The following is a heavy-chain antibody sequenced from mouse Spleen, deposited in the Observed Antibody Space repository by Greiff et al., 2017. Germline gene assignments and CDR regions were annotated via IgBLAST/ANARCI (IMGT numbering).Heavy chain of an antibody. CDR3: ARGDLGPNFDY. Sequence: VQLQQSGAELVKPGASVKLSCTASGFNIKDYYMHWVKQRTEQGLEWIGRIDPEDSETKYAPKFQGKATITADTSSNTAYLQLSSLTSEDTAVYYCARGDLGPNFDYWGQGTTLTVSS. V-gene: IGHV14-2*01. CDR2: IDPEDSET. D-gene: IGHD4-1*01. CDR1: GFNIKDYY. J-gene: IGHJ2*01.